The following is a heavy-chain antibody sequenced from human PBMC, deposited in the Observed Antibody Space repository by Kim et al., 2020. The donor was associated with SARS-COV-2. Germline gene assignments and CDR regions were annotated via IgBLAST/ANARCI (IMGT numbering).Heavy chain of an antibody. CDR1: GFTFSSYD. CDR3: VKDQKYYDFWSGYFSGLDDAENYYCSCRVT. D-gene: IGHD3-3*01. Sequence: GGSLRLSCAASGFTFSSYDMHWVRQAPGKGLEWVAVISYDGSNKYYADSVKGRFTISRDTSKNTLYRQMNSLRDEDTAVYYCVKDQKYYDFWSGYFSGLDDAENYYCSCRVTCGDGATVTVSS. CDR2: ISYDGSNK. J-gene: IGHJ6*04. V-gene: IGHV3-30*18.